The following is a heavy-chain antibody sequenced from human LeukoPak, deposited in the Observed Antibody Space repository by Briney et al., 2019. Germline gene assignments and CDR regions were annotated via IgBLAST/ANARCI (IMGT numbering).Heavy chain of an antibody. Sequence: PSETLSLTCAVYGGSYSNYYWSWIRQPPGKGLEWIGEINHSGGTNYNPSLKSRVTISVDTSKNQFSLKLSSVTAADTAVYYCARTLTACFDYWGQGTLVTVSS. CDR3: ARTLTACFDY. CDR2: INHSGGT. D-gene: IGHD3-9*01. CDR1: GGSYSNYY. J-gene: IGHJ4*02. V-gene: IGHV4-34*01.